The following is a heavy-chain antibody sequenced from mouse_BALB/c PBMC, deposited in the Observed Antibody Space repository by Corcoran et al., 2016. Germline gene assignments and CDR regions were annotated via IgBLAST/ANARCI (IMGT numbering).Heavy chain of an antibody. CDR2: INTYTGEP. CDR1: GYTFTNYG. Sequence: QIQLVQSGPELKKPGETVKISCKASGYTFTNYGMNWVKQAPGKGLKWMGWINTYTGEPTYADDFKGRFAFSLETSASTAYLQINNLKNEDMATYFCARDYDGYYDFEYWGQGTTLTVSS. V-gene: IGHV9-1*02. J-gene: IGHJ2*01. D-gene: IGHD2-3*01. CDR3: ARDYDGYYDFEY.